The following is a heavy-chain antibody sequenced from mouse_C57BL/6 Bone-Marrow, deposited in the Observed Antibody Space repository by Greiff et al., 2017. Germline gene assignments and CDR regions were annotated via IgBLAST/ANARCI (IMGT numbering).Heavy chain of an antibody. J-gene: IGHJ1*03. CDR2: LLPGSGST. Sequence: QVQLQQSGAELMKPGASVKLSCKATGYTFTGYWIEWVKQRPGHGLEWIGELLPGSGSTNYNEKFKGKATFTADTSSNTAYMQLSSLTTEDSAIXYCARLSVIYYGYDWYFDVWGTGTTVTVSS. CDR1: GYTFTGYW. D-gene: IGHD2-2*01. V-gene: IGHV1-9*01. CDR3: ARLSVIYYGYDWYFDV.